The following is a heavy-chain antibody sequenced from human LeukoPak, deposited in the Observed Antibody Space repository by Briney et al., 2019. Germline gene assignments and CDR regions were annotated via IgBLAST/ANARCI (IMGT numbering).Heavy chain of an antibody. CDR1: GDSVSSNSAA. J-gene: IGHJ4*02. D-gene: IGHD1-26*01. V-gene: IGHV6-1*01. CDR2: TCYRSKWYN. Sequence: PSQTLSLTCAISGDSVSSNSAAWNWTRQSPSRGLGWLGRTCYRSKWYNDYAGSVRSRITIYSDTSKNQFSLQLNSVTPEDTAVYYCARDLIGSRFDYWGQGTLVTVSS. CDR3: ARDLIGSRFDY.